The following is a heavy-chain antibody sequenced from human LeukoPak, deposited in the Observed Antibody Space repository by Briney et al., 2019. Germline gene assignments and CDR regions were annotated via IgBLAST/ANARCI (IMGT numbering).Heavy chain of an antibody. J-gene: IGHJ4*02. CDR2: ISYDGTNK. CDR1: GFTFDDYA. Sequence: GRSLRLSCAASGFTFDDYAMHWVRQAPGKGLEWVAVISYDGTNKYYADSVKGRFTISRDNSKNTLYLQMNSLRAEDTAVYYCARDWGNYDFWSGPLYWGQGTLVTVSS. D-gene: IGHD3-3*01. V-gene: IGHV3-30-3*01. CDR3: ARDWGNYDFWSGPLY.